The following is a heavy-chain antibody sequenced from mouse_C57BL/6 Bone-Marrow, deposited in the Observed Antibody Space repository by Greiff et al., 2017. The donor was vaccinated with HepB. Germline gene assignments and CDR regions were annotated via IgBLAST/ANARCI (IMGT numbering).Heavy chain of an antibody. J-gene: IGHJ2*01. V-gene: IGHV1-26*01. CDR2: INPNNGGT. D-gene: IGHD2-3*01. CDR1: GYTFTDYY. CDR3: ARGRIYDGYYYYFDY. Sequence: EVQLQQSGPELVKPGASVKISCKASGYTFTDYYMNWVKQSHGKSLEWIGDINPNNGGTSYNQKFKSKATLTVDKSSSTAYMELRSLTSEDSAVYYCARGRIYDGYYYYFDYWGQGTTLTVSS.